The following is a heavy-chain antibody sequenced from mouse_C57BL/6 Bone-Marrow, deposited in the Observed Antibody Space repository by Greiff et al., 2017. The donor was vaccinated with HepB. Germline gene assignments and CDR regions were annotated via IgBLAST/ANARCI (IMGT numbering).Heavy chain of an antibody. CDR3: AGDKLTGTTWFAY. CDR1: GFTFSSYA. V-gene: IGHV5-4*01. CDR2: ISDGGRYT. Sequence: EVMLVESGGGLVKPGGSLKLSCAASGFTFSSYAMSWVCQTPEKRLEWVATISDGGRYTYYPDNVKGRFNISRDNAKNNLYLQMSNLKSEDTAMYYCAGDKLTGTTWFAYWGQGTLVTVSA. J-gene: IGHJ3*01. D-gene: IGHD4-1*01.